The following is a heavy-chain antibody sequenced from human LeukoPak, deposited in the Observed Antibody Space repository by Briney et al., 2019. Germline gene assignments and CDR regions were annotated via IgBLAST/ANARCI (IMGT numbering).Heavy chain of an antibody. Sequence: PGGSLRLSCAASGFTFSSYGMHWVRQAPGKGLEWVAVISYDGSNKYYADSVKGRFTISRDNSKNTLYLQMNSLRAEDTAVYYCAKESIVGLKGAFDIWAQGTMATVSS. CDR1: GFTFSSYG. D-gene: IGHD1-26*01. CDR3: AKESIVGLKGAFDI. V-gene: IGHV3-30*18. J-gene: IGHJ3*02. CDR2: ISYDGSNK.